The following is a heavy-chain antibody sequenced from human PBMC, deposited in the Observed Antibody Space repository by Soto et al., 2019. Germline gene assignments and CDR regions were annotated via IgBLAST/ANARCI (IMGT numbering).Heavy chain of an antibody. V-gene: IGHV3-7*05. CDR2: IKKDGSKI. J-gene: IGHJ3*02. Sequence: EVQLVESGGDLVQPGGSLRLSCAASGFSFGSSWMTWVRQAPGKGLEWVANIKKDGSKINYLDSVRGRFTVSRDNAKNSLYLEMNRRRSDDTALYYCARAVSPGSSSLYLDAFDIWGQGTMVTVSS. CDR1: GFSFGSSW. CDR3: ARAVSPGSSSLYLDAFDI. D-gene: IGHD6-13*01.